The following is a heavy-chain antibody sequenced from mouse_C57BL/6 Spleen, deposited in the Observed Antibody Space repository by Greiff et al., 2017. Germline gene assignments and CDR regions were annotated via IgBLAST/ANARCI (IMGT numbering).Heavy chain of an antibody. CDR2: ISGGGGNT. D-gene: IGHD2-5*01. Sequence: EVQRVESGGGLVKPGGSLKLSCAASGFTFSSYTMSWVRQTPEKRLEWVATISGGGGNTYYPDSVKGRFTISRDNAKNTLYLQMSSLRSEDTALYYCARQDYSNPFAYWGQGTLVTVSA. CDR3: ARQDYSNPFAY. V-gene: IGHV5-9*01. J-gene: IGHJ3*01. CDR1: GFTFSSYT.